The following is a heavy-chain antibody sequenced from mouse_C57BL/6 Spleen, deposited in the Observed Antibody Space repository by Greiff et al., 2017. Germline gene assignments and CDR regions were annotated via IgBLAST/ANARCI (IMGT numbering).Heavy chain of an antibody. D-gene: IGHD1-1*01. CDR2: IHPNSGST. CDR3: ARALTTVVAGGFDY. Sequence: QVQLQQPGAELVKPGASVKLSCKASGYTFTSYWMHWVKQRPGQGLEWIGMIHPNSGSTNYNEKFKSKATLTVDKSSSTAYMQLSSLTSEDSAVYYCARALTTVVAGGFDYWGQGTTLTVSS. J-gene: IGHJ2*01. V-gene: IGHV1-64*01. CDR1: GYTFTSYW.